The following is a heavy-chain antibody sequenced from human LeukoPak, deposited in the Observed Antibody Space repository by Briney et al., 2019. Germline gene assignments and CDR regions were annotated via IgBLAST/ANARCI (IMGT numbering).Heavy chain of an antibody. J-gene: IGHJ5*02. Sequence: SETLSLTCAVYGGSFSGYYWSWIRQPPGKGLEWIGEINHSGSTNYNPSLKSRVTISVDTSKNQFSLKLSSVTAADTAVYYCAKSWYSYSSSWYGWFDPWGQGTLVTVSS. CDR3: AKSWYSYSSSWYGWFDP. CDR1: GGSFSGYY. CDR2: INHSGST. D-gene: IGHD6-13*01. V-gene: IGHV4-34*01.